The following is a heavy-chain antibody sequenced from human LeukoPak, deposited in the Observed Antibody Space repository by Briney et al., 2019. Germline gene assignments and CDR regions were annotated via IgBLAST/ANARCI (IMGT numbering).Heavy chain of an antibody. CDR3: ATDRTYCGGDCYSWFDP. V-gene: IGHV3-48*01. D-gene: IGHD2-21*01. J-gene: IGHJ5*02. CDR1: GFTFSSYS. CDR2: ISSSSSTI. Sequence: PGGSLRLSCAASGFTFSSYSMNWVRQAPGKGLEWVSYISSSSSTIYYADSVKGRFTISRDNAKNSLYQQMNSLRAEDTAVNYCATDRTYCGGDCYSWFDPWGQGTLVTVSS.